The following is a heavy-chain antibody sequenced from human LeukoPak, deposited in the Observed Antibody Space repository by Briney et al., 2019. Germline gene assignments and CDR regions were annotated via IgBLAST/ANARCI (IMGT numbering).Heavy chain of an antibody. D-gene: IGHD3-3*01. Sequence: GGSLRLSCAASGFTFSSYGMHWVRQAPGKGLEWVAVISYDGSNKYYADSVKGRFTISRDNSKNTLYLQMNSLRAEDTAVYYCARDFTIFDAFDIWGQGTMVTVPS. J-gene: IGHJ3*02. V-gene: IGHV3-30*03. CDR1: GFTFSSYG. CDR3: ARDFTIFDAFDI. CDR2: ISYDGSNK.